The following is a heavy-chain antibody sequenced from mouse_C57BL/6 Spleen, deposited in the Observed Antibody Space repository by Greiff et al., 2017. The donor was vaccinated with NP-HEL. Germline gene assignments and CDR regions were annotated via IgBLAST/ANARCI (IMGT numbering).Heavy chain of an antibody. Sequence: EVKLMESGGGLVKPGGSLKLSCAASGFTFSDYGMHWVRQAPEKGLEWVAYISSGSSTIYYADTVKGRFTISRDNAKNTLFLQMTSLRSEDTAMYYCVGDGYHGGCAYWGQGTLVTVSA. V-gene: IGHV5-17*01. CDR3: VGDGYHGGCAY. CDR2: ISSGSSTI. CDR1: GFTFSDYG. D-gene: IGHD2-3*01. J-gene: IGHJ3*01.